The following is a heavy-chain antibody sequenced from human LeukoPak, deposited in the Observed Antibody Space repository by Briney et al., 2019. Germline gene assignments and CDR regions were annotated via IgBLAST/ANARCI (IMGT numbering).Heavy chain of an antibody. CDR2: IRQDGSEQ. Sequence: GRSLRLSCAASGFIFSGYWINWVRQAPGKGLDLVANIRQDGSEQHYVDSVRGRFTISRDNAKNSLYLQMTSLRVEDTAVYYCARDGFVGAADYWGQGTLVTVSS. V-gene: IGHV3-7*01. D-gene: IGHD6-13*01. CDR3: ARDGFVGAADY. J-gene: IGHJ4*02. CDR1: GFIFSGYW.